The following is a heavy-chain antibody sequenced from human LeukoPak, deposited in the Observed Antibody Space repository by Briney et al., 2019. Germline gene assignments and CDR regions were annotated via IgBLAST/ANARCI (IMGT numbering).Heavy chain of an antibody. D-gene: IGHD3-16*02. CDR2: ISGSGGST. V-gene: IGHV3-23*01. Sequence: PGGSLRLSCAAPGFTFSSYAMSWVRQAPGKGLEWVSAISGSGGSTYYADSVKGRFTISRDNSKNTLYLQMNSLRAEDTAVYYCAKAHDYVWGSYPSFDYWGQGTLVTVSS. CDR1: GFTFSSYA. CDR3: AKAHDYVWGSYPSFDY. J-gene: IGHJ4*02.